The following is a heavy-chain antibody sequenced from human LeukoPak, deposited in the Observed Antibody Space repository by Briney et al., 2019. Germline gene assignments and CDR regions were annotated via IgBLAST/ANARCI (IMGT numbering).Heavy chain of an antibody. CDR2: ISGSGGST. Sequence: GGTLRLSCAASGFTFSSYGMSWVRQAPGKGLEWVSAISGSGGSTYYADSVKGRFTISRDNSKNTLYLQMNSLRAEDTAVYYCAKDRYSGYDHLFGYWGQGTLVTVSS. D-gene: IGHD5-12*01. CDR3: AKDRYSGYDHLFGY. V-gene: IGHV3-23*01. J-gene: IGHJ4*02. CDR1: GFTFSSYG.